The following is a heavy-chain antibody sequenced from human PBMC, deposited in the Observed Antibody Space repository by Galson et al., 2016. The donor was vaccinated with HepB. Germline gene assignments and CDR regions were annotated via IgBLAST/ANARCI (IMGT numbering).Heavy chain of an antibody. CDR3: ARGADAYYYYAMDV. CDR2: LHHSGST. V-gene: IGHV4-30-2*01. D-gene: IGHD3-16*01. CDR1: GGSIGSGGYS. J-gene: IGHJ6*04. Sequence: TLSLTCAVSGGSIGSGGYSWRWIRQPPGQGLEWIGFLHHSGSTYYNPSLKSRVAISVDRSKNHFSLKLSSVTAAATPVYYCARGADAYYYYAMDVSSKGTTVTVSS.